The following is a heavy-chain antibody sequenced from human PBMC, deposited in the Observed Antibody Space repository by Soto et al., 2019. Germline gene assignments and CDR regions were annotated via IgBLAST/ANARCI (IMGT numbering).Heavy chain of an antibody. CDR2: ISYDGSNK. V-gene: IGHV3-30*18. CDR3: AKAYYYDSSGYLPPWY. D-gene: IGHD3-22*01. Sequence: VGSLRLSCAASGFTFSSYGMHWVRQAPGKGLEWVAVISYDGSNKYYADSVKGRFTISRDNSKNTLYLQMNSLRAEDTAVYYCAKAYYYDSSGYLPPWYWGQGTLVTVSS. J-gene: IGHJ4*02. CDR1: GFTFSSYG.